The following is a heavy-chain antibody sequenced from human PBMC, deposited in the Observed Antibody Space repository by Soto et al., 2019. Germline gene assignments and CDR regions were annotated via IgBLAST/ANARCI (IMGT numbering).Heavy chain of an antibody. J-gene: IGHJ5*02. CDR2: MNPNSANT. CDR1: GYAFGDYD. V-gene: IGHV1-8*01. Sequence: QVQLVQSGAEVQRPGASVKVSCRASGYAFGDYDISWVRQAPGQGLEWMGWMNPNSANTGYAQKLQGRVSMTRDMSIGTAYMESSRLRPEDTAIYYCARMATYGTLNWFDPWGQGALVTVPS. D-gene: IGHD1-1*01. CDR3: ARMATYGTLNWFDP.